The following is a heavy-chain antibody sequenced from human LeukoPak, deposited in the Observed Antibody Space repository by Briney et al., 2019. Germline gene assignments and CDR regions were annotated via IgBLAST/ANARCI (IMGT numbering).Heavy chain of an antibody. CDR1: GYTFTSYY. J-gene: IGHJ5*02. CDR2: INPTGGST. Sequence: ASVKVSCKASGYTFTSYYMHWGRQAPGQGHEWMGVINPTGGSTGYAQKFQGRVTMTRDMSTSTDYMELSSLRSEDTAIYYCARDKSVGDNAWWFDLWGEGTLVTVSS. V-gene: IGHV1-46*01. CDR3: ARDKSVGDNAWWFDL. D-gene: IGHD1-26*01.